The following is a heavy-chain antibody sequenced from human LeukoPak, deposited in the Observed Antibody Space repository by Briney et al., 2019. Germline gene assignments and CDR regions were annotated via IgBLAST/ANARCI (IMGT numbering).Heavy chain of an antibody. Sequence: PGGSLRLSCVASGFSFSSYTMSWVRQAPGKGLEWVAKMKEDGNDIHYVDSVKGRFTICRDNAKNSLCLQMSSLRVEDTAVYYCARGGARYLDSWGQGILVTVSS. D-gene: IGHD3-9*01. J-gene: IGHJ4*02. CDR3: ARGGARYLDS. CDR2: MKEDGNDI. CDR1: GFSFSSYT. V-gene: IGHV3-7*01.